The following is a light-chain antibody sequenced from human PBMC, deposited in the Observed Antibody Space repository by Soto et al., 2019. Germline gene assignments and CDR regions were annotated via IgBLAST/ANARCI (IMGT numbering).Light chain of an antibody. CDR1: QSVSSSH. J-gene: IGKJ3*01. V-gene: IGKV3-20*01. Sequence: EIVLTQSPGTLSLSPGERATLSCRASQSVSSSHLAWYQQKPGRAPRLLIYGASSRATGIPDRFSGSGSGSGSGTDFTLTISRLEPEDFAVYYCQHYGGSPPITFGPGPKWISN. CDR3: QHYGGSPPIT. CDR2: GAS.